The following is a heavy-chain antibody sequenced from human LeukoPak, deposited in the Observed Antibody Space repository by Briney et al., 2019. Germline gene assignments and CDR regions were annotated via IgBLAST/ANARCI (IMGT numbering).Heavy chain of an antibody. V-gene: IGHV3-23*01. CDR1: RFTFSSYA. CDR2: ISGSGGST. CDR3: ARDAASVGAKARGIYFDY. J-gene: IGHJ4*02. Sequence: QSGGSLRLSCAASRFTFSSYAMSWVRQAPGKGLEWVSSISGSGGSTYYADSVKGRFTISRDNSKNTLYLLMNSLRAEDTAVYYCARDAASVGAKARGIYFDYWGQGTLVTVSS. D-gene: IGHD1-26*01.